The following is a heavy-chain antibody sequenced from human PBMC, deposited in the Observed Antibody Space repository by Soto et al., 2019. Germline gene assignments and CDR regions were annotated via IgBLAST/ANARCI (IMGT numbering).Heavy chain of an antibody. J-gene: IGHJ4*02. Sequence: QVQLQESGPGLVKPSQTLSLTCTVSGGSISSGDYYWSWIRQPPGKGLEWIGYIYYSGSTYYNPSFKSRVTTSVDTSKNQFSLKLSSVTAADTAVYYCARGSYDILTGYCFDYWGQGTLVTVSS. CDR3: ARGSYDILTGYCFDY. CDR1: GGSISSGDYY. CDR2: IYYSGST. V-gene: IGHV4-30-4*01. D-gene: IGHD3-9*01.